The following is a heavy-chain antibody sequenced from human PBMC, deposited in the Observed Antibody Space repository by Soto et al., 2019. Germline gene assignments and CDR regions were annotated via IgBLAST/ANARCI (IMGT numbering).Heavy chain of an antibody. J-gene: IGHJ4*02. V-gene: IGHV1-24*01. CDR3: ATAPLLLWFGELC. CDR2: FDPEDGET. Sequence: QVQLVQSGAEVKKPGASVKVSCKVSGYTLTELSMHWVRQAPGNGLEWMGCFDPEDGETIYAQKFQGRVTMTENTSTDTAYMEVSSLRSEHTAVYYCATAPLLLWFGELCWGQGTLVTVSS. D-gene: IGHD3-10*01. CDR1: GYTLTELS.